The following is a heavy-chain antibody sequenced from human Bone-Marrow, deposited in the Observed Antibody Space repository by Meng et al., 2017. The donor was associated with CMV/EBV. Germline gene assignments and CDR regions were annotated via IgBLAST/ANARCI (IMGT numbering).Heavy chain of an antibody. D-gene: IGHD2-2*01. CDR2: IRSKANSYAT. V-gene: IGHV3-73*01. Sequence: GGSLRLSCAASGFTFSGSAMHWVRQASGKGLEWVGRIRSKANSYATAYAASVKGRFTISRDDSKNTAYLQMNSLKTEDTAVYYCTRQQYQLLSTRNWFDPWGQGTRVTGSS. CDR3: TRQQYQLLSTRNWFDP. J-gene: IGHJ5*02. CDR1: GFTFSGSA.